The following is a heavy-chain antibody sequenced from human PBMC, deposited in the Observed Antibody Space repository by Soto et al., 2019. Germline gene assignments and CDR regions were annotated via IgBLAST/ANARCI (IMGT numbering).Heavy chain of an antibody. J-gene: IGHJ4*02. D-gene: IGHD2-2*01. Sequence: GVLRLSCAASGFTFSDDYMSRIRQAPGKGLEWVSYISSSGTTIYYADSVKGRFTISRDNAKNSLYLQMNSLRAEDTAVYYCARVDPPANSWGQGTLVTVSS. V-gene: IGHV3-11*01. CDR1: GFTFSDDY. CDR2: ISSSGTTI. CDR3: ARVDPPANS.